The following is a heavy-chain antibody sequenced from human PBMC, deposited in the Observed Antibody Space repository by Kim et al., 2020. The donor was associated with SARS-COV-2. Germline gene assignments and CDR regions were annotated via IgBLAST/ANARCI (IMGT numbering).Heavy chain of an antibody. D-gene: IGHD2-2*01. CDR2: ISSSSNSK. V-gene: IGHV3-48*03. J-gene: IGHJ3*02. CDR3: AREVLVSPGAFES. CDR1: GFTFRSYE. Sequence: GGSLRLSCAASGFTFRSYEMNWVRQAPGKGLEWVSYISSSSNSKYYADSVKGRFTISRDNAKDSLYLQMNGLRAEDTAVYYCAREVLVSPGAFESWGQGTMVTVSS.